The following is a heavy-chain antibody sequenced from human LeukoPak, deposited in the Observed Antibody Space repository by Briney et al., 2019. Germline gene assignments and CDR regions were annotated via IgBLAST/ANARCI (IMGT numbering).Heavy chain of an antibody. Sequence: GGSLRLSCAASGFTFSTYWMSWVRQAPGEGLEWVANINQDGSAKYYVDSVKGRFTISRDNAKNSLYLQMNSLRAEDTAVYYCAKDFPPVGATREYYFDYWGQGTLVTVSS. D-gene: IGHD1-26*01. V-gene: IGHV3-7*01. CDR1: GFTFSTYW. J-gene: IGHJ4*02. CDR3: AKDFPPVGATREYYFDY. CDR2: INQDGSAK.